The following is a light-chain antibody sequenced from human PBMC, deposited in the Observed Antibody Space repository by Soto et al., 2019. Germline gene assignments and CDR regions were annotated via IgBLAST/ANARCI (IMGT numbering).Light chain of an antibody. CDR3: QQSYSAPLT. CDR2: AAS. J-gene: IGKJ4*01. Sequence: DIQMTQSPSSLSASVGDRVTIACRASQYINTYLNWNQQKPGKAPKLLIYAASSLQSGVPSRFSGSGSGTDFTLIITSLQPEDFATYSCQQSYSAPLTFGGGTKVEIK. V-gene: IGKV1-39*01. CDR1: QYINTY.